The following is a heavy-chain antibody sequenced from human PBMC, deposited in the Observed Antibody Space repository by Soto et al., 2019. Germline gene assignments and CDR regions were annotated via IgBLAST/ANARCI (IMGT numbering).Heavy chain of an antibody. Sequence: SETLSLTCSTYSGTFSSYDWSWVRQPPGKGLEWVGEISQSGNTNYSPSLKSRLSIFIEKKKKHFSFKLVSVSAADTAVYYYATGQSVSGSSKTGTDVWGQGTLVTVSS. CDR3: ATGQSVSGSSKTGTDV. D-gene: IGHD6-6*01. V-gene: IGHV4-34*01. CDR1: SGTFSSYD. CDR2: ISQSGNT. J-gene: IGHJ4*02.